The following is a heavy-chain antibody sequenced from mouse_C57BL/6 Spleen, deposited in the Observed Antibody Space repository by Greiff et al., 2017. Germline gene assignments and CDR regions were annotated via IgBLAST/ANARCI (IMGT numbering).Heavy chain of an antibody. CDR3: ARNDYDYDGYYAMDY. V-gene: IGHV2-9-1*01. CDR2: IWTGGGT. D-gene: IGHD2-4*01. J-gene: IGHJ4*01. Sequence: VQLQQSGPGLVAPSQSLSITCTVSGFSLTSYAISWVRQPPGKGLEWLGVIWTGGGTNYNSALKSRLSISKDNSKSQVFLKMNSLQTDDTARYYCARNDYDYDGYYAMDYWGQGTSVTVSS. CDR1: GFSLTSYA.